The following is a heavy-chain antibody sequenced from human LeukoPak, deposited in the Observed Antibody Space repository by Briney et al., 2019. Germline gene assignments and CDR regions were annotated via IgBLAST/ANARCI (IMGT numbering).Heavy chain of an antibody. V-gene: IGHV4-4*02. J-gene: IGHJ4*02. CDR3: ARTKSYSSSWYSV. D-gene: IGHD6-13*01. Sequence: SRTLSLTCAVSSGSISSSNWWSWVRQPPGKGLEWIGEIYHSGSTNYNPSLKSRVTISVDKSKNHFSLKLGSVTAADTAVYYCARTKSYSSSWYSVWGQGTLVTVSS. CDR1: SGSISSSNW. CDR2: IYHSGST.